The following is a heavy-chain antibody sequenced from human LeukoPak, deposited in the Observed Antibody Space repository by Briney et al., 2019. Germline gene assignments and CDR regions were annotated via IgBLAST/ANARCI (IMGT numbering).Heavy chain of an antibody. D-gene: IGHD5-18*01. Sequence: PGGSLRLSCAASGFTFSSYWMSWVRQAPGKGLEWVANIKQDGSEKYYVDSVKGRFTISRDNAKNSLYLQMNSLRAEDTAVYYCARVFPQQGLDTAMPDYWGQGTLVTVSS. V-gene: IGHV3-7*01. CDR3: ARVFPQQGLDTAMPDY. CDR2: IKQDGSEK. CDR1: GFTFSSYW. J-gene: IGHJ4*02.